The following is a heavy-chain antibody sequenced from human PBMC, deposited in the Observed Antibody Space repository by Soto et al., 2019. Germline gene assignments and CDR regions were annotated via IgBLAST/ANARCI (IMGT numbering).Heavy chain of an antibody. CDR2: IYYSGST. CDR1: GGSISSGDYY. CDR3: ARGSSKEYFFDY. V-gene: IGHV4-30-4*01. Sequence: QVQLQESGPGLVKPSQTLSLTCTVSGGSISSGDYYWSWIRQPPGKGLVWIGYIYYSGSTFYNPSLKSRVTISVDTSKNQFSLRLSSVPAADTAVYYCARGSSKEYFFDYWGQGTLVTVSS. J-gene: IGHJ4*02. D-gene: IGHD6-13*01.